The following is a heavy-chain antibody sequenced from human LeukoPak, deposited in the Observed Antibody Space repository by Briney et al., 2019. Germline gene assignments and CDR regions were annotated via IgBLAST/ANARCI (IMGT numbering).Heavy chain of an antibody. Sequence: VASVKVSCTASGGTFSSYALSWVRQAPGQGLEWMGRIIPILGIANYAQKFQGRVTITADKSTSTAHMELSSLRSEDTAVYYCARRSSVYDSSGYYAFDIWGQGTMVTVSS. CDR3: ARRSSVYDSSGYYAFDI. CDR2: IIPILGIA. J-gene: IGHJ3*02. CDR1: GGTFSSYA. D-gene: IGHD3-22*01. V-gene: IGHV1-69*10.